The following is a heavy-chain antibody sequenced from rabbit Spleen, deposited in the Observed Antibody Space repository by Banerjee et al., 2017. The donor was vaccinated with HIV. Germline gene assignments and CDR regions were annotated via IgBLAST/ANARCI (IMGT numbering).Heavy chain of an antibody. CDR2: INTGSGTA. CDR3: ARNSGTSPNL. D-gene: IGHD8-1*01. Sequence: QSLEESGGDLVKPGASLTLTCTASGFSFSSRYYMCWVRQAPGKGLEWIACINTGSGTAYYASWVKSRFTISKTSSTTVTLQMTSLPAADTATYFCARNSGTSPNLWGQGTLVTVS. CDR1: GFSFSSRYY. J-gene: IGHJ4*01. V-gene: IGHV1S40*01.